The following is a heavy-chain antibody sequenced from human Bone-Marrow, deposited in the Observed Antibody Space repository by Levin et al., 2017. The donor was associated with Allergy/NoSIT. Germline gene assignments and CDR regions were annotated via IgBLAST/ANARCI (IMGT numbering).Heavy chain of an antibody. V-gene: IGHV4-38-2*01. CDR2: IYHSGST. Sequence: SETLSLTCAVSGYSITSGYYWGWIRQPPGKGLEWIGTIYHSGSTYYNPSLKSRVTISVDTSKNQFSLKLSSVTAADTAVYYCARVRAYYYGSGSQKPFDYWGQGTLVTVSS. CDR3: ARVRAYYYGSGSQKPFDY. CDR1: GYSITSGYY. D-gene: IGHD3-10*01. J-gene: IGHJ4*02.